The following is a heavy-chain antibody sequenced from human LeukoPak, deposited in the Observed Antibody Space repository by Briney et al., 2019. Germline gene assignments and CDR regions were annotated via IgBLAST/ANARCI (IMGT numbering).Heavy chain of an antibody. CDR3: ARRLTGDGFDY. J-gene: IGHJ4*02. CDR2: IYHSGST. D-gene: IGHD7-27*01. V-gene: IGHV4-38-2*01. CDR1: GYSISSGYY. Sequence: SETLSLTCAVSGYSISSGYYWGWIRQPPGKGLEWIGSIYHSGSTYYNPSLKSRVTMSVDTSKNQFSLKLSSVTAADTAVYYCARRLTGDGFDYWGQGTLVTVSS.